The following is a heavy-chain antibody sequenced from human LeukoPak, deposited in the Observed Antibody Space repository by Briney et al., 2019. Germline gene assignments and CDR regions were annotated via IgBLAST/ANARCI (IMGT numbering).Heavy chain of an antibody. CDR3: ARDKGSSWFPHWYFDL. V-gene: IGHV3-21*01. Sequence: GGSLRLSCAASGFTFSSYSMNWVRQAPGKGLEWVSSISSSSSYIYYADSVKGRFTISRDNAKNSLYLQMNSLRAEDTAVYYCARDKGSSWFPHWYFDLWGRGTLVTVSS. CDR1: GFTFSSYS. J-gene: IGHJ2*01. D-gene: IGHD6-13*01. CDR2: ISSSSSYI.